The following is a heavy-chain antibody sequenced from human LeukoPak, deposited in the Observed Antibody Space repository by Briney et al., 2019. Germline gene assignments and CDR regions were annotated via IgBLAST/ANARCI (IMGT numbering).Heavy chain of an antibody. CDR3: ARHAAVAYFDILTEGDY. J-gene: IGHJ4*02. D-gene: IGHD3-9*01. CDR2: IYYSGST. Sequence: PSETLSLTCTVSGGSISSSSSYWGWIRQPPGKGLEWIGSIYYSGSTYYNPSLKSRVTISVDTSKNQFSLKLSSMTAADTAVYYCARHAAVAYFDILTEGDYWGQGTPVTVSS. V-gene: IGHV4-39*01. CDR1: GGSISSSSSY.